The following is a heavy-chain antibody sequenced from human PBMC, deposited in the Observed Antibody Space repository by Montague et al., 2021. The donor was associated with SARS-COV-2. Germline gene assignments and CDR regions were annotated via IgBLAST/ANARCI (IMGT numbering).Heavy chain of an antibody. Sequence: CAISGDSDSGDRPTWNWVRQSPSLRLEQLGGTYYRSKWYYEYAVSLKSRITINPDTSKNQFSLQVKPMTPEDTAVYYCALAVAGRGGYDYWGQGTLVTVSS. J-gene: IGHJ4*02. CDR3: ALAVAGRGGYDY. D-gene: IGHD6-19*01. CDR1: GDSDSGDRPT. V-gene: IGHV6-1*01. CDR2: TYYRSKWYY.